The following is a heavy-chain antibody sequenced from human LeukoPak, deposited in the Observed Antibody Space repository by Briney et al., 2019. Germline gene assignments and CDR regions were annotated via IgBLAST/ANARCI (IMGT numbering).Heavy chain of an antibody. J-gene: IGHJ4*02. D-gene: IGHD6-6*01. CDR1: GFTFSTYS. V-gene: IGHV3-48*01. CDR3: ARVQSSSIDY. CDR2: IDRSSSTI. Sequence: PGGSLRLSCAASGFTFSTYSMNWVRQAPGKGLEWVSYIDRSSSTIYYADSVKGRFTNSRDNVKNSLYLQMNSLRAEDTAVYFCARVQSSSIDYWGQGTLVTVSS.